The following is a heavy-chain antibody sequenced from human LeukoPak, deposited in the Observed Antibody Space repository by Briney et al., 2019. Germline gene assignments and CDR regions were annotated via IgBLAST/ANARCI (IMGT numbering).Heavy chain of an antibody. J-gene: IGHJ4*02. V-gene: IGHV5-51*01. CDR2: INPGDSDT. CDR1: GYSYTTYW. Sequence: GESLKISCKDSGYSYTTYWIGWVRQMPGKGLEWIGIINPGDSDTKYSPSLHGQVTMSADKSISTAYLQWSSLKASDTAMYYCARSPYYDILTGYSYFVYWGQGTLVTVSS. CDR3: ARSPYYDILTGYSYFVY. D-gene: IGHD3-9*01.